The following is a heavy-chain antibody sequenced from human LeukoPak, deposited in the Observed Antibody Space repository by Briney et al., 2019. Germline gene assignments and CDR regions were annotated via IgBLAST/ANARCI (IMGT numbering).Heavy chain of an antibody. CDR3: ARASMVRGVMLDY. D-gene: IGHD3-10*01. J-gene: IGHJ4*02. Sequence: GGTLRLSCAASGFTFRSYAMTWVRQAPGKGLEWVSTITVSGDGTFYADSVKGRLTFSRDNSKNTLYLQMNSLRAEDTAVYYCARASMVRGVMLDYWGQGTLVTVSS. CDR2: ITVSGDGT. CDR1: GFTFRSYA. V-gene: IGHV3-23*01.